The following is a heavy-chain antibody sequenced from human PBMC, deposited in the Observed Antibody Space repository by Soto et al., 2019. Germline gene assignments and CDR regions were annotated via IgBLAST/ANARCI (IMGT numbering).Heavy chain of an antibody. Sequence: AGGSLRLSCAASGFTFSSYGMHWVRQAPGKGLEWVAVISYDGSNKYYPGSVKGRFTISRENAKNSLYLQMNSLRAGDTAVYYCARGPFYGDYVGYYYYGMDVWGQGTTVTVSS. CDR1: GFTFSSYG. D-gene: IGHD4-17*01. CDR2: ISYDGSNK. V-gene: IGHV3-30*03. J-gene: IGHJ6*02. CDR3: ARGPFYGDYVGYYYYGMDV.